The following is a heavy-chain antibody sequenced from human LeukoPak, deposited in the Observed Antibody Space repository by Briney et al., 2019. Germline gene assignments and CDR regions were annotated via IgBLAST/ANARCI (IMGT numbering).Heavy chain of an antibody. CDR1: GGSFSGYY. J-gene: IGHJ5*02. V-gene: IGHV4-34*01. D-gene: IGHD6-19*01. Sequence: PSETLSLTCAVYGGSFSGYYWSWIRHPPGKGLEWIGEINHSGSTNYNPSLKSRVTISVDTSKNQFFLKLSSVTAADTAVYYCARGSSGWYDWFDPWGQGTLVTVSS. CDR3: ARGSSGWYDWFDP. CDR2: INHSGST.